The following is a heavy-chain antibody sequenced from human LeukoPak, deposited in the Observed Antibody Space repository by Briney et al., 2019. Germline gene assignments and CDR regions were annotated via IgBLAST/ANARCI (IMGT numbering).Heavy chain of an antibody. CDR3: AKGVTTTVTTYFDY. D-gene: IGHD4-17*01. V-gene: IGHV3-30*18. CDR1: GFTFSSYG. Sequence: GRSLRLSCAASGFTFSSYGMHWVRQAPGKGLEWVAVISYDGSNKYYADSVKGRFTISRDNSKNTLYLQMYSLRAEDTAVYYCAKGVTTTVTTYFDYWGQGTLVTVSS. J-gene: IGHJ4*02. CDR2: ISYDGSNK.